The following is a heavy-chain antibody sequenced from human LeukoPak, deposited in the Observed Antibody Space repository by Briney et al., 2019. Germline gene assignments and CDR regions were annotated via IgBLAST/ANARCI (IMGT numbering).Heavy chain of an antibody. CDR2: IIPIFGTA. CDR3: ARDLWASPDYGDYSDY. CDR1: GGTFSSYA. Sequence: SSVKVSCKASGGTFSSYAISWVRQAPGQGLEWMGGIIPIFGTANYAQKFQGRVTITTDESTSTAYMELSSLRSEDTAVYYCARDLWASPDYGDYSDYWGQGTLVTASS. J-gene: IGHJ4*02. V-gene: IGHV1-69*05. D-gene: IGHD4-17*01.